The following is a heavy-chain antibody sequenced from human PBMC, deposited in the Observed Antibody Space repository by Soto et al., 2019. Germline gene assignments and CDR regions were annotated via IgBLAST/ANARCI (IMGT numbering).Heavy chain of an antibody. D-gene: IGHD2-21*01. CDR3: ARDARESGFRPSGFDY. J-gene: IGHJ4*02. V-gene: IGHV3-48*03. Sequence: PGGSLRLSCAASGFTFSSYEMNWVRQAPGKGLEWVSYISSSGSTIYYADSVKGRFTISRDNAKNSLYLQMNSLRAEDTAVYYCARDARESGFRPSGFDYWGQGTLVTVSS. CDR1: GFTFSSYE. CDR2: ISSSGSTI.